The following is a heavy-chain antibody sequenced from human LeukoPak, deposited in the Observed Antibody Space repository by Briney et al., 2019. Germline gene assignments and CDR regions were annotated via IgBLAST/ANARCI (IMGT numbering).Heavy chain of an antibody. V-gene: IGHV6-1*01. J-gene: IGHJ5*02. CDR2: TYYKTKWYN. D-gene: IGHD7-27*01. CDR3: ARENWGVVSDP. Sequence: SQTLSLTCAISGDSVSSNNAAWHWLRHSPSRGLEWLGRTYYKTKWYNNYSVSLKSRITINPDTSKNQFSLQLNSVTPEDTAVYYYARENWGVVSDPWGQGTLVTVSS. CDR1: GDSVSSNNAA.